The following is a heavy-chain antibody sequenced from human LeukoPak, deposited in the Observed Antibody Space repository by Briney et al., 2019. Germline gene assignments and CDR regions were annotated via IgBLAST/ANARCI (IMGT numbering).Heavy chain of an antibody. CDR1: GFSFSHYA. CDR3: AKELXFGELAADI. D-gene: IGHD3-10*01. J-gene: IGHJ4*02. Sequence: GGSLSLSCTASGFASGFSFSHYAMDWVRQTPGKGLEWVTGISGRGSDTYCADSVKGRFTISRDNSNNTLFLQMDGLGADDPAXYYCAKELXFGELAADIWGQGSLVTVSS. V-gene: IGHV3-23*01. CDR2: ISGRGSDT.